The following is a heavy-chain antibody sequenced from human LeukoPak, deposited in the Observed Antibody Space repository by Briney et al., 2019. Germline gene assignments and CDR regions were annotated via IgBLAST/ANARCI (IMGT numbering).Heavy chain of an antibody. D-gene: IGHD3-10*01. V-gene: IGHV3-9*01. J-gene: IGHJ6*02. CDR3: AKARVTAGGYYYGMDV. CDR1: GFTFDDYA. Sequence: GGSLRLSCAASGFTFDDYAMHWVRQAPGKGLEWVSGISWNSGSIGYADSVKGRFTISRDNAKNSLYLQMNSLRAEDTALYYCAKARVTAGGYYYGMDVWGQGTTVTVSS. CDR2: ISWNSGSI.